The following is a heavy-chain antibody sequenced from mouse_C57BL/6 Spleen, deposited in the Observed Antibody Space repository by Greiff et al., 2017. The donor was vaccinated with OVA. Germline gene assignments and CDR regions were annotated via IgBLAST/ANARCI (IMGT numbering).Heavy chain of an antibody. CDR3: ARSMNDYYFDY. CDR2: INPGSGGT. CDR1: GYAFTNYL. D-gene: IGHD2-3*01. J-gene: IGHJ2*01. V-gene: IGHV1-54*01. Sequence: QVQLQQSGAELVRPGTSVKVSCKASGYAFTNYLIEWVKQRPGQGLEWIGVINPGSGGTNYNEKFKGKATLTADKSSSTAYMQLSSLTSEDSAVYFCARSMNDYYFDYWGQGTTLTVSS.